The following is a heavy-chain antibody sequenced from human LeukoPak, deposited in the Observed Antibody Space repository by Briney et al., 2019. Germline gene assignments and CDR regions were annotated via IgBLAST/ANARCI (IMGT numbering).Heavy chain of an antibody. Sequence: SETLSLTCTVSGGSISSYYWSWIRQPAGKGLEWIGRIYTSGSTNYNPSLKSRVTMSVDTSKNQFSLTLSSVTAADTAVYYCAREVAIALIQPQTLFDSWGQGTLVTVSS. CDR3: AREVAIALIQPQTLFDS. D-gene: IGHD2-15*01. CDR2: IYTSGST. V-gene: IGHV4-4*07. J-gene: IGHJ4*02. CDR1: GGSISSYY.